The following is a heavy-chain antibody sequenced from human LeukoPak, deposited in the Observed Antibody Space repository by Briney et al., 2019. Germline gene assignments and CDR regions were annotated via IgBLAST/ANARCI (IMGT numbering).Heavy chain of an antibody. D-gene: IGHD6-19*01. J-gene: IGHJ4*02. Sequence: GRSLRLSCAASGFTFSSYAMHWVRQAPGKGLEWVAVISYDGSNKYYADSVKGRFTISRDNSKNTLYLQMNSLRAEDTAVYYCARDYSGWYYFDYWGQGTLVTVSS. CDR3: ARDYSGWYYFDY. CDR1: GFTFSSYA. CDR2: ISYDGSNK. V-gene: IGHV3-30*04.